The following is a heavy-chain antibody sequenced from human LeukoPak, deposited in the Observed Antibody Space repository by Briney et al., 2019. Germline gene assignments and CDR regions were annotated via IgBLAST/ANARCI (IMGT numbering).Heavy chain of an antibody. CDR3: AKNGDRGAYCSGGTCYPYYYYYMDV. Sequence: GGSLRLSCAASGFTFSSYGMSWVRQAPGKGLEWVSAISGSGGSTYYADSVRGRFTISRDNSRNTLYLQMNSLRAEDTAIYYCAKNGDRGAYCSGGTCYPYYYYYMDVWGKGTTVTISS. D-gene: IGHD2-15*01. V-gene: IGHV3-23*01. CDR2: ISGSGGST. J-gene: IGHJ6*03. CDR1: GFTFSSYG.